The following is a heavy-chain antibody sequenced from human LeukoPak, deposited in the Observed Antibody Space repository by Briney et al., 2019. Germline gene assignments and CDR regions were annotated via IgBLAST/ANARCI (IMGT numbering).Heavy chain of an antibody. CDR3: AKSDYYDSSGYYYTTYYFDY. J-gene: IGHJ4*02. V-gene: IGHV3-23*01. Sequence: PGGSLRLSCAASGFAFGGNWMSWVRQAPGKGLEWVSSISGSGDSTYYADSVKGRFTISRDNSKNTLYLQMNSLRAEDTAVYYCAKSDYYDSSGYYYTTYYFDYWGQGTLVTVSS. D-gene: IGHD3-22*01. CDR2: ISGSGDST. CDR1: GFAFGGNW.